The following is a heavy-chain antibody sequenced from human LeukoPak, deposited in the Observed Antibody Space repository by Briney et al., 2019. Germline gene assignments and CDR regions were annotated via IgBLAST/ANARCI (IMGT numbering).Heavy chain of an antibody. D-gene: IGHD3-22*01. CDR2: IYYSGST. J-gene: IGHJ4*02. V-gene: IGHV4-39*07. Sequence: SETLSLTCTVSGGSISSSSYYWGWIRQPPGKGLEWIGSIYYSGSTCYNPSLKSRVTISVDTSKNQFSLKLSSVTAADTAVYYCARGISSGYYYSSWYFDYWGQGTLVTVSS. CDR3: ARGISSGYYYSSWYFDY. CDR1: GGSISSSSYY.